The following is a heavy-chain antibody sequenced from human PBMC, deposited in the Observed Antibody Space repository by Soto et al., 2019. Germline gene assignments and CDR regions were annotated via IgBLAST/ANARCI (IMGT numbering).Heavy chain of an antibody. Sequence: ASVKVSCKASGFTFISSAVQWVRQARGQRLEWIGWIVVGGGNTNYAQKFQERVTITRDMSTGTAYMELSSLSAEDTAVYYCAADPYNWNYWVDPWGQGTLVTVS. CDR3: AADPYNWNYWVDP. J-gene: IGHJ5*02. D-gene: IGHD1-20*01. CDR2: IVVGGGNT. V-gene: IGHV1-58*01. CDR1: GFTFISSA.